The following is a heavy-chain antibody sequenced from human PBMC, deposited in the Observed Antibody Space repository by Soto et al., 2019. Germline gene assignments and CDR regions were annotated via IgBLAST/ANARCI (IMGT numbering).Heavy chain of an antibody. D-gene: IGHD3-9*01. V-gene: IGHV4-39*07. CDR1: GGSISSSSYY. J-gene: IGHJ3*02. Sequence: SETLSLTCNVSGGSISSSSYYWGWIRQPPGKGMEWIGNIYYSGYIYYSPSLKSRVTISVDTSKNQFSLKLTSVTAADTAVYYCAGLNFDILPAYYAFDIWGQGTMVTVSS. CDR2: IYYSGYI. CDR3: AGLNFDILPAYYAFDI.